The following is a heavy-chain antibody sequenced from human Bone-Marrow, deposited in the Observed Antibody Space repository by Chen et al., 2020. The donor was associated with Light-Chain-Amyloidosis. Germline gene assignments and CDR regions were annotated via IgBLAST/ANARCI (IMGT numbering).Heavy chain of an antibody. CDR3: SRSGAVAGIFDS. CDR1: GGTFSSDA. J-gene: IGHJ4*02. CDR2: IVPILGTA. V-gene: IGHV1-69*01. D-gene: IGHD6-19*01. Sequence: QVQLVQSGAEVRKPGSSVKVSCKASGGTFSSDAVSWGRQAPGQGLEWRGGIVPILGTAYYAQKFQGRVTIIADGSTKTVYMDLSSLKSDDTAVYYCSRSGAVAGIFDSWGQGTLVTVSS.